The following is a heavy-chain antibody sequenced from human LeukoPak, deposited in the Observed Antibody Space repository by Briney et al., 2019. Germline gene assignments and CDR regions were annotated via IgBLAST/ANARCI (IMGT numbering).Heavy chain of an antibody. CDR2: IYHSGST. D-gene: IGHD6-6*01. CDR3: ARHPRVQYSSSSRDYYYYYYMDV. V-gene: IGHV4-38-2*01. CDR1: GYSNSSGYY. J-gene: IGHJ6*03. Sequence: SETLSLTCAVSGYSNSSGYYWGWIRQPPGKGLEWIGSIYHSGSTYYNPSLKSRVTISVDTSKNQFSLKLSSVTAADTAVYYCARHPRVQYSSSSRDYYYYYYMDVWGKGTTVTVPS.